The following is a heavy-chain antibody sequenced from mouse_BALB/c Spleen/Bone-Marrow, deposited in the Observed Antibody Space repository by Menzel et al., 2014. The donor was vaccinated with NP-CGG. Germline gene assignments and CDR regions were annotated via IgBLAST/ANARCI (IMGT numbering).Heavy chain of an antibody. CDR1: GYSFTDYF. CDR2: INPYNGDT. V-gene: IGHV1-20*02. J-gene: IGHJ3*01. CDR3: ASGATAY. Sequence: VQLQQSGPELVKPGASVKISCKASGYSFTDYFMNWVMQGHGKSLEWIGRINPYNGDTFYNQKFKGKATLTMDKSSSTAHMELRSLASEDSAVYYCASGATAYWGQGTLVTVSA. D-gene: IGHD3-1*01.